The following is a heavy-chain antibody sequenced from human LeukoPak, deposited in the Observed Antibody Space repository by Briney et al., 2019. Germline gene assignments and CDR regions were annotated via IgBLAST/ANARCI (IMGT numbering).Heavy chain of an antibody. CDR2: IVVGSGNT. J-gene: IGHJ5*02. CDR1: GFTFTSSA. CDR3: TTAYYYGSGSEKPKGTGFNWFDP. V-gene: IGHV1-58*01. D-gene: IGHD3-10*01. Sequence: SVKVSCKASGFTFTSSAVQWVRQARGQRLEWIGWIVVGSGNTNYAQKFQERVTITRDMSTSTAYMELSSLRSEDTAVYYCTTAYYYGSGSEKPKGTGFNWFDPWGQGTLVTVSS.